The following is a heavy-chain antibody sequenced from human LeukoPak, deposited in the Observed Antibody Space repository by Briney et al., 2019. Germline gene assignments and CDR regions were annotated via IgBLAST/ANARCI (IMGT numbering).Heavy chain of an antibody. CDR2: ISGSGGNT. Sequence: GGSLRLSCAASGFTFSSYAMSWVRQAPGKGLEWVSAISGSGGNTYYADSVKGRFTISRDNSKNTLYLQMNSLRAEDTAVYYCAKDPGGYSSSWYGRTEKNWYFDLWGRGTLVTVSS. CDR3: AKDPGGYSSSWYGRTEKNWYFDL. D-gene: IGHD6-13*01. J-gene: IGHJ2*01. V-gene: IGHV3-23*01. CDR1: GFTFSSYA.